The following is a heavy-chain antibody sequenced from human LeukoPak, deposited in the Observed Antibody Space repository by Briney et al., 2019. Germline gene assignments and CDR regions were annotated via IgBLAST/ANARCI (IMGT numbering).Heavy chain of an antibody. D-gene: IGHD1-14*01. Sequence: SETLSLTCAVYGGSLRGYFWSWIRQPPGKGLEWIGEINHSGSTNYNPSLKSRVTISVDTSKNQFSLKLSSVTAADTAVYYCARGETVRGAFDYWGQGTLVTVSS. J-gene: IGHJ4*02. CDR1: GGSLRGYF. CDR3: ARGETVRGAFDY. CDR2: INHSGST. V-gene: IGHV4-34*01.